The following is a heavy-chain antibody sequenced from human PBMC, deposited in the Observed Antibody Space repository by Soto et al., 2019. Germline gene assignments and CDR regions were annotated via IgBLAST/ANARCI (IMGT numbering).Heavy chain of an antibody. CDR1: GYTFTGYY. V-gene: IGHV1-2*02. D-gene: IGHD1-26*01. CDR3: ARRIVGATRTHAY. Sequence: ASVKVSCKASGYTFTGYYMHWVRQAPGQGLEWMGWINPNSGGTNYAQKFQGRVTMTRDTSISTAYMELSRLRSDDTAVYYCARRIVGATRTHAYWGQGTLVTVSS. J-gene: IGHJ4*02. CDR2: INPNSGGT.